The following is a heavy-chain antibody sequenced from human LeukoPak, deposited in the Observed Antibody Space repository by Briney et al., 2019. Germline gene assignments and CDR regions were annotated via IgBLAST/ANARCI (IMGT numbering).Heavy chain of an antibody. V-gene: IGHV1-2*06. Sequence: ASVKVSCKASGYTFTGYYMHRVRQAPGQGLEWMGRINPNSGGTNYAQKFQGRVTMTRDTSISTAYMELSRLRSDDTAVYYCARVTYYDSSGAIDYWGQGTLVTVSS. CDR2: INPNSGGT. J-gene: IGHJ4*02. D-gene: IGHD3-22*01. CDR3: ARVTYYDSSGAIDY. CDR1: GYTFTGYY.